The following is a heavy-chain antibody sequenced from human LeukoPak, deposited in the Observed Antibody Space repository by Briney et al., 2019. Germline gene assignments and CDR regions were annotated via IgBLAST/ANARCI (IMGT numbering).Heavy chain of an antibody. Sequence: PSETLYLTCLVSSGSVSSYYWTWIRQPPGKGLEWIGYIYHTGSNNYSPSLKSRVTMYVDTSKNQLSLKLSSVTAADTAMYYCARARYTNSWYAVDSWGQGTMVTVSS. V-gene: IGHV4-59*08. J-gene: IGHJ3*01. CDR3: ARARYTNSWYAVDS. D-gene: IGHD6-13*01. CDR2: IYHTGSN. CDR1: SGSVSSYY.